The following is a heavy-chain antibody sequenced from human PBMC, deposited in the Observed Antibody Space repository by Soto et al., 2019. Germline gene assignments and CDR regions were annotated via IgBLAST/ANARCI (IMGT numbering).Heavy chain of an antibody. CDR3: ARAEPYSTSSPFDY. CDR1: GYTFTNYN. CDR2: MNPNSGNT. J-gene: IGHJ4*02. D-gene: IGHD6-6*01. V-gene: IGHV1-8*01. Sequence: QVQLVQSGAEVKKPGASVKVSCKTSGYTFTNYNINWVRQATGQGLEWMGWMNPNSGNTGYAQKCQSRVTMTRNTSITTAYMELSSLRSGDTAVYYCARAEPYSTSSPFDYWGQGTLVTVSS.